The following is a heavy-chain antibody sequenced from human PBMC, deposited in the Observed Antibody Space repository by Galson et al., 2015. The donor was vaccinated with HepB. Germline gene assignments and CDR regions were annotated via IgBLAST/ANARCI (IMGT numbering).Heavy chain of an antibody. CDR1: GYTFTSYY. CDR3: AKDYGGNSGGTHFDY. Sequence: SVKVSCKASGYTFTSYYMHWVRQAPGQGLEWMGIINPSGGSTSYAQKFQGRVTMTRDTSTSTVYMELSSLRSEDTAVYYCAKDYGGNSGGTHFDYWGQGTLVTISS. J-gene: IGHJ4*02. D-gene: IGHD4-23*01. CDR2: INPSGGST. V-gene: IGHV1-46*03.